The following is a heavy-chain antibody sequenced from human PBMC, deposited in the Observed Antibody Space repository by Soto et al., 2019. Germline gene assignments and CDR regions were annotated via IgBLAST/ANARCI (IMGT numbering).Heavy chain of an antibody. CDR3: ARESSVGGGLDI. CDR1: GYSFNNNY. D-gene: IGHD2-15*01. J-gene: IGHJ3*02. V-gene: IGHV1-46*02. CDR2: INPSGGST. Sequence: QVQLVQSGAEGKRPGASVKVSCKTSGYSFNNNYIHWVRQAPGQGLEWVGMINPSGGSTTYARNLQGRVTVTSDTSTSTVYMDLSSLRSEDTALYYCARESSVGGGLDIWGQGTMVTVSS.